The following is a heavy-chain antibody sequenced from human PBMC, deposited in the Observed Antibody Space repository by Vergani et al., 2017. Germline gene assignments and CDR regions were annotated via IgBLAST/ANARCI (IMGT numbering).Heavy chain of an antibody. Sequence: EVQLVESGGGLVQPGGSLRLSCAASGFTFSSYAMSWVRQAPGKGLEWVSAISGSGGSTYYADSVKGRFTISRDNSKNTLYLQMNSLRAEDTAVYYCAKMPAFLGYCSGGSCSRYWYFDLWGRGTLVTVSS. D-gene: IGHD2-15*01. CDR2: ISGSGGST. J-gene: IGHJ2*01. CDR3: AKMPAFLGYCSGGSCSRYWYFDL. CDR1: GFTFSSYA. V-gene: IGHV3-23*04.